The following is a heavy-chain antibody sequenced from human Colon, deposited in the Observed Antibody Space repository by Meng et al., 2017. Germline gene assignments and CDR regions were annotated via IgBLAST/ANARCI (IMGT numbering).Heavy chain of an antibody. CDR3: ARWDYYGSETNAFDI. J-gene: IGHJ3*02. CDR2: IYYSGST. CDR1: GGSISSYY. V-gene: IGHV4-59*01. Sequence: GSLRLSCTVSGGSISSYYWSWIRQPPGKGLEWIGYIYYSGSTNYNPSLKSRVTISVDTSKNQFSLKLSSVTAADTAVYYCARWDYYGSETNAFDIWGQGTMVTVS. D-gene: IGHD3-10*01.